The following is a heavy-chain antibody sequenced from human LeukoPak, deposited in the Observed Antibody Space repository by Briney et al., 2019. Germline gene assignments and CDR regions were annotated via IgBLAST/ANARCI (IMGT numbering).Heavy chain of an antibody. CDR3: ARHSTYYDTSVYHDAFYI. Sequence: SETLSLTCTVSGGSISSYYWSWIRLPPGKGLEWIGYIYYSGSTNNNPSLNSRVTISVDTSKNQFSLKLSSVTAADTAVYYCARHSTYYDTSVYHDAFYICGQGTMVTVSS. D-gene: IGHD3-22*01. J-gene: IGHJ3*02. CDR2: IYYSGST. V-gene: IGHV4-59*01. CDR1: GGSISSYY.